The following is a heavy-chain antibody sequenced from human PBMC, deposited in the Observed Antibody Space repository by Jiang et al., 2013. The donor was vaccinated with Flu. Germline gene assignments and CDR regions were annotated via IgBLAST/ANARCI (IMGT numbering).Heavy chain of an antibody. D-gene: IGHD3-9*01. CDR2: IDWDDDK. CDR3: ARIRVYYDILTGYLGDYYGMDV. CDR1: GFSLSTSGMC. V-gene: IGHV2-70*11. Sequence: KPTQTLTLTCTFSGFSLSTSGMCVSWIRQPPGKALEWLARIDWDDDKYYSTSLKTRLTISKDTSKNQVVLTMTNMDPVDTATYYCARIRVYYDILTGYLGDYYGMDVWGQGTTVTVSS. J-gene: IGHJ6*02.